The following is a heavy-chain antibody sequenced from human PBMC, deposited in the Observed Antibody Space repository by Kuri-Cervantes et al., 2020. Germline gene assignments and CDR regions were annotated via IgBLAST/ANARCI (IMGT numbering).Heavy chain of an antibody. Sequence: ASVKVSCKASGYTFTSYDINWVRQATGQGLEWMGWMNPNSGNTGYAQKFQGRVTMTRNTSISTAYMELSSLRSDDTAVYYCARGEVPVAGSAFDIWGQGTMVTVSS. CDR3: ARGEVPVAGSAFDI. D-gene: IGHD6-19*01. CDR2: MNPNSGNT. J-gene: IGHJ3*02. V-gene: IGHV1-8*01. CDR1: GYTFTSYD.